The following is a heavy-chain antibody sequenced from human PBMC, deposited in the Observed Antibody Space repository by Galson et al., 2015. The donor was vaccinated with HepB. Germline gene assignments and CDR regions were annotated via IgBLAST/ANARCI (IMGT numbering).Heavy chain of an antibody. CDR3: ARYSSTTAFDY. CDR2: INPSGGSA. CDR1: GYTFTSYY. J-gene: IGHJ4*02. V-gene: IGHV1-46*01. Sequence: SVKVSCKASGYTFTSYYMFWVRQAPGQGLEWMGLINPSGGSATYSQKFQGTVTMTRDTSTSTVYMELSSLRSEDTAVYYCARYSSTTAFDYWGQGTLVTVSS. D-gene: IGHD2-2*01.